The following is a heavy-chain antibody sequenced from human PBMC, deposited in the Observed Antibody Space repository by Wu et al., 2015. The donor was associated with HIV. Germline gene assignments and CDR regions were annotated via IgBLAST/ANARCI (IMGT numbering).Heavy chain of an antibody. CDR1: GGTFSNYA. Sequence: QVQLVQSGVEVKKPGSSVKISCKTSGGTFSNYAINWVRQAPGQGLEWVGRIIPMFGASDYARKFQGRVTITADDSTSTVYMELRSLRSQDTALYFCARRQQLVDQWGQGTLVTVSS. D-gene: IGHD6-13*01. V-gene: IGHV1-69*13. CDR2: IIPMFGAS. CDR3: ARRQQLVDQ. J-gene: IGHJ4*02.